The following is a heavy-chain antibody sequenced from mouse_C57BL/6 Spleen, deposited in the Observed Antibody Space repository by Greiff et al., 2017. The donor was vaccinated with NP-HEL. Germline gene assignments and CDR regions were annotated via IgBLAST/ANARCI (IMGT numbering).Heavy chain of an antibody. V-gene: IGHV1-76*01. CDR2: IYPGSGNT. Sequence: VQLQQSGAELVRPGASVKLSCKASGYTFTDYYINWVKQRPGQGLGWIARIYPGSGNTYYNEKFKGKATLTAEKSSSTAYMQLSSLTSEDSAVYFCARDTYGNYEDYFDYWGQGTTLTVSS. D-gene: IGHD2-1*01. CDR3: ARDTYGNYEDYFDY. J-gene: IGHJ2*01. CDR1: GYTFTDYY.